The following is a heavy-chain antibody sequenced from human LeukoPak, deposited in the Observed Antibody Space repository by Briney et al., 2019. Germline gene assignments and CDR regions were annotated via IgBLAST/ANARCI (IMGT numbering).Heavy chain of an antibody. D-gene: IGHD3-22*01. CDR2: IIPILGIA. V-gene: IGHV1-69*04. Sequence: GASVKVSCKASGGTFSSYAISWVRQAPGQGLEWMGRIIPILGIANYAQKFQGRVTITADKSTSTAYMELSSLRSEDTAVYYCARGITMIVVPAFDIWGQGTMVTVSS. J-gene: IGHJ3*02. CDR3: ARGITMIVVPAFDI. CDR1: GGTFSSYA.